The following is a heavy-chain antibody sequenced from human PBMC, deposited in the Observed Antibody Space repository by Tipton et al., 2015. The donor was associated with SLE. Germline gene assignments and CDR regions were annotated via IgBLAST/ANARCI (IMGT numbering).Heavy chain of an antibody. V-gene: IGHV3-23*01. D-gene: IGHD4-17*01. CDR3: AKDTGRGFFDL. J-gene: IGHJ2*01. Sequence: SLRLPCAGSGFTFSSYAMSWVRQAPGKGLEWVSVTSISGTTTHYADSVKGRFTISRDNSKNTLYLQMHSLSAEDTAIYYCAKDTGRGFFDLWGRGALVTVSS. CDR1: GFTFSSYA. CDR2: TSISGTTT.